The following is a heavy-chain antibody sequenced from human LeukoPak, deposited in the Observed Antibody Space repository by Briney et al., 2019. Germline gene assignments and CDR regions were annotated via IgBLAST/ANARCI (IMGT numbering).Heavy chain of an antibody. Sequence: ASVKVSCKASGGTFSSYAISWVRQAPGQGLEWMGGIIPTFGTANYAQKFQGRVTITTDESTSTAYMELSSLRSEDTAVYYCARDRGSTVTTKQPLGFDPWGQGTLVTVSS. D-gene: IGHD4-17*01. CDR2: IIPTFGTA. CDR3: ARDRGSTVTTKQPLGFDP. V-gene: IGHV1-69*05. CDR1: GGTFSSYA. J-gene: IGHJ5*02.